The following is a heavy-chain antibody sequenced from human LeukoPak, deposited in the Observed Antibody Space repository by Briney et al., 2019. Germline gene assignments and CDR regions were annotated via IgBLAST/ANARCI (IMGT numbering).Heavy chain of an antibody. V-gene: IGHV3-7*03. CDR3: ARGQTTVTN. CDR1: GFTFSSYW. D-gene: IGHD4-17*01. CDR2: IKQDGSEK. Sequence: GGSLRLSCTASGFTFSSYWMSWVRQAPGKGLEWVADIKQDGSEKYYVDSVKGRFTISRDNAKNSLYLQMNSLRAEDTAVYFCARGQTTVTNWGQGTLVTVSS. J-gene: IGHJ4*02.